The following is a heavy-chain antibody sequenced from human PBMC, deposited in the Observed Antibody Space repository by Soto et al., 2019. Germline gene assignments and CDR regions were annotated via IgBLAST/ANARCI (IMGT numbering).Heavy chain of an antibody. D-gene: IGHD3-9*01. CDR3: AKDAKILDWLPTSYYFDF. V-gene: IGHV3-23*01. CDR2: ISRSGNST. CDR1: GLSFSSYA. Sequence: EVQVLESGGGLAQPGRSLRLSCAVSGLSFSSYAMTWVRQSPGKGLEWVSSISRSGNSTYSADSVRGRFTISRDNSKNPLYLQMNSRRAEDTAVYYCAKDAKILDWLPTSYYFDFWGQGTLVTVSS. J-gene: IGHJ4*02.